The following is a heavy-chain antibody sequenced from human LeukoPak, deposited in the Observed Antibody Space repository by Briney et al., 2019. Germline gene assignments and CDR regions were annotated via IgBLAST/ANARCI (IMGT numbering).Heavy chain of an antibody. CDR1: GGSISSYY. CDR3: ARVRPGDGYNHAIDY. CDR2: IYYSGST. V-gene: IGHV4-59*01. J-gene: IGHJ4*02. Sequence: PSETLSLTCTVSGGSISSYYWSWIRQPPGKGLEWIGYIYYSGSTNYNPSLKSRVTISVDTSKNQFSLKLSSVTAADTAVYYCARVRPGDGYNHAIDYWGQGTLATVSS. D-gene: IGHD5-12*01.